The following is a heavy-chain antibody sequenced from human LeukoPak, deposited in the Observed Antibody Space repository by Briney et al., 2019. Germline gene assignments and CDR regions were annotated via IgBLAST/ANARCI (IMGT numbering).Heavy chain of an antibody. D-gene: IGHD3-3*01. V-gene: IGHV3-74*01. CDR1: GFTFSSYW. Sequence: GGSLRLSCAASGFTFSSYWMHWVRQAPGKGLVWVSRINSDGSSTSYADSVKGRFTISRDNAKNTLYLQMNSLRAEDTAVYYCARDRLRFLEWLLSDAFDIWGQGTMVTVSS. J-gene: IGHJ3*02. CDR3: ARDRLRFLEWLLSDAFDI. CDR2: INSDGSST.